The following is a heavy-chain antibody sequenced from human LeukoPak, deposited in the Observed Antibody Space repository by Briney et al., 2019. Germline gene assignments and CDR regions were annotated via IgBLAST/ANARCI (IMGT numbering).Heavy chain of an antibody. V-gene: IGHV3-66*01. CDR2: IYSGGST. CDR1: GFTVSSNY. Sequence: GGSLRLSCAASGFTVSSNYMSWVRQAPGKGLEWVSVIYSGGSTYYADSVKGRFTISRDNSKNTLYLQMNSLRAEDTAVYYCARDPVVIAAAGDYWGQGTLVTVSS. J-gene: IGHJ4*02. CDR3: ARDPVVIAAAGDY. D-gene: IGHD6-13*01.